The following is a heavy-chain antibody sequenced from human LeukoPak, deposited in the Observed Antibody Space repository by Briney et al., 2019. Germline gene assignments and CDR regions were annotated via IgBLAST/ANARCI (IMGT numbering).Heavy chain of an antibody. CDR2: INPKTGNP. J-gene: IGHJ4*02. D-gene: IGHD6-13*01. Sequence: GASVKVSCKASGYSFTSYLMNWLRQAPGQGLEWMGWINPKTGNPTYAQAFTGRFVFSVDTSVNMAYLEISSLKAEDTAVYYCARDVRMAAVDFDCWGQGTLLTVSS. CDR1: GYSFTSYL. V-gene: IGHV7-4-1*04. CDR3: ARDVRMAAVDFDC.